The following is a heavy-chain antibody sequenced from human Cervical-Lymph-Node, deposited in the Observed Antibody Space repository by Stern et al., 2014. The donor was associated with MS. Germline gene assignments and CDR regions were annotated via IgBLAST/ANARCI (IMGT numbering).Heavy chain of an antibody. CDR3: ARVGDDYGDSAH. CDR1: GFSLSDYG. J-gene: IGHJ4*02. V-gene: IGHV3-21*01. Sequence: EVQLVESGGGLVKPGGSLRLSCAASGFSLSDYGMNWVRQAPGQGLEWVSSISAASSYIYYADSVRGRFTISRDNAKNSVYLQMNSLRAEDTAMYYCARVGDDYGDSAHWGQGAPVTVSS. D-gene: IGHD4/OR15-4a*01. CDR2: ISAASSYI.